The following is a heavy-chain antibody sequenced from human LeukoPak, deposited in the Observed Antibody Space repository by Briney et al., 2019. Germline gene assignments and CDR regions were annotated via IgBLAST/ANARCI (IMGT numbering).Heavy chain of an antibody. CDR1: GYTFTSYD. J-gene: IGHJ6*03. CDR3: ARGRVPGLLFVPWSYYYMDV. Sequence: ASVKVSCKASGYTFTSYDINWVRQATGQGLEWMGWMNPNSGNTGYAQKFQGRVTMTRITSISTAYMELSSLRSEDTAVYYCARGRVPGLLFVPWSYYYMDVWGKGTTVTISS. D-gene: IGHD3-3*01. CDR2: MNPNSGNT. V-gene: IGHV1-8*01.